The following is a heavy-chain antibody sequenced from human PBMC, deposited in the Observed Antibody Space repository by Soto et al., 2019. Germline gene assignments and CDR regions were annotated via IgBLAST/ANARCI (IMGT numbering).Heavy chain of an antibody. Sequence: GGSLRLSCAASGFTFSSYAMSWVRQAPGKGLEWVSAISGSGGSTYYADSVKGRFTISRDNSKNTLYLQMNSLRADDTAVYYCAKDFFQAGYSDYWGQGTLVTVSS. CDR3: AKDFFQAGYSDY. V-gene: IGHV3-23*01. CDR2: ISGSGGST. D-gene: IGHD3-22*01. J-gene: IGHJ4*02. CDR1: GFTFSSYA.